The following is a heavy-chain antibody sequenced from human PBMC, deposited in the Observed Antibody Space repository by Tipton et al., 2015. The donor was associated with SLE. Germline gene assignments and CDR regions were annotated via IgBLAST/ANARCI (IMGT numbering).Heavy chain of an antibody. J-gene: IGHJ4*02. CDR2: VSHSGTT. Sequence: TLSLTCTVSGDSLRNHYWTWIRQPPGKGLEWIGYVSHSGTTSYNPSLKSRVTISIDMSKNQFSLKLRSVTAADAAVYYCARDRGNTVVYYWGQGTLVTVSS. D-gene: IGHD4-23*01. CDR1: GDSLRNHY. V-gene: IGHV4-59*11. CDR3: ARDRGNTVVYY.